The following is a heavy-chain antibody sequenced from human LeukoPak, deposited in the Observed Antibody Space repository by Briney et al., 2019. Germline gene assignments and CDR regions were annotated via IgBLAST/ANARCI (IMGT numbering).Heavy chain of an antibody. D-gene: IGHD3-3*01. CDR2: ISTSGNYI. V-gene: IGHV3-21*01. CDR1: GFTFSSYS. Sequence: GGSLRLSCGASGFTFSSYSMNWVRQAPGKGLEWVSSISTSGNYIYYADSVKGRFTIPRDNAKNSLSLQMNSLRAEDTAVYYCARDRGNDFWSGYVWSSFDYWGQGTLVTVSS. J-gene: IGHJ4*02. CDR3: ARDRGNDFWSGYVWSSFDY.